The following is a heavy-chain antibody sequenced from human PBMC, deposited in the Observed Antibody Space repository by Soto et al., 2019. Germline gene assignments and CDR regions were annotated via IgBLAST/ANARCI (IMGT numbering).Heavy chain of an antibody. J-gene: IGHJ4*02. CDR3: AREMYTTRGSPFDF. D-gene: IGHD3-16*01. Sequence: QVQLVQSGPEVKKPGASMKISCKASGYPFTSYYIHWVRQAPGQGLEWMGFINTRDGTTSYKQNFQGRLTMTRDTSTNTVYMGLSGLTSEDTALYYCAREMYTTRGSPFDFWGQRTLVTVSS. V-gene: IGHV1-46*01. CDR1: GYPFTSYY. CDR2: INTRDGTT.